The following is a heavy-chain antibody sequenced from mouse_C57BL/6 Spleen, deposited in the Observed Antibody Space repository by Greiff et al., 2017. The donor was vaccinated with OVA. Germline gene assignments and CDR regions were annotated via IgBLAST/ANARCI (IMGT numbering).Heavy chain of an antibody. CDR2: INPGSGGT. J-gene: IGHJ4*01. Sequence: QVQLQQSGAELVRPGTSVKVSCKASGYAFTNYLIEWVKQRPGQGLEWIGVINPGSGGTNYNEKFKGKATLTADKSSSTAYMQLSSLTSEDSAVYFCARRGYYSNYEYYAMDYWGQGTSVTVSS. CDR1: GYAFTNYL. D-gene: IGHD2-5*01. V-gene: IGHV1-54*01. CDR3: ARRGYYSNYEYYAMDY.